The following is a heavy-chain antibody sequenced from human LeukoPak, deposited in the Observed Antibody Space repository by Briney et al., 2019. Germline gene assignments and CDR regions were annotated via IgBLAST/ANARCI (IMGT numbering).Heavy chain of an antibody. Sequence: GGSLRLSCAASGFTFSSYAMSWVRQAPGKGLEWVSAISGSGGSTYYADSVKGRFTISRDNSKNTLYLQMNSLRAEDTAVYYCAKSDNDYAEYPWYFDLWGRGTLVTVSS. J-gene: IGHJ2*01. V-gene: IGHV3-23*01. CDR1: GFTFSSYA. D-gene: IGHD4-17*01. CDR3: AKSDNDYAEYPWYFDL. CDR2: ISGSGGST.